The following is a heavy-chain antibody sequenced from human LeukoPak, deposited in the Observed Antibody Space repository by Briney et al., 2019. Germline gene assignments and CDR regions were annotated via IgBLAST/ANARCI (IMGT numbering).Heavy chain of an antibody. V-gene: IGHV1-2*02. D-gene: IGHD3-10*01. CDR2: INPSSGGT. J-gene: IGHJ4*02. Sequence: ASVKVSCKASGYTFSSYYVHWVRQAPGQGLEWMGWINPSSGGTNYAQKFQGRVTMTRDTSISTAYMELSRLRSDDTAVYYCARVRLWFGELSNDYWGQGTLVTVSS. CDR1: GYTFSSYY. CDR3: ARVRLWFGELSNDY.